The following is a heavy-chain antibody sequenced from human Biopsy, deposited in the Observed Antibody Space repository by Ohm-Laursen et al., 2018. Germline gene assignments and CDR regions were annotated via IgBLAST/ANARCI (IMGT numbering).Heavy chain of an antibody. Sequence: SDTLSLTCTVSGDSINNYYWSWIRQPPGKGLEWIGSIFYSGIISYNPSLKSRVSISVDTSKNQFSLNLNSVTAADTAVYYCARHPTGFWFDPWGQGTLVIVSS. CDR2: IFYSGII. CDR3: ARHPTGFWFDP. J-gene: IGHJ5*02. V-gene: IGHV4-39*01. CDR1: GDSINNYY.